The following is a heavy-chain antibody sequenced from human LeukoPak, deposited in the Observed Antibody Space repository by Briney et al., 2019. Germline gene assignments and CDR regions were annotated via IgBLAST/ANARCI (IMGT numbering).Heavy chain of an antibody. Sequence: PGGSLRLSCAASGFTFDDYAMHWVRQAPGKGLEWVSGISWNSGSIGYADSVKGRFTISRDNAKNSLYLQMNSLRAEDMALYYCAKGLGSSSWFCFDYWGQGTLVTVSS. D-gene: IGHD6-13*01. CDR1: GFTFDDYA. CDR2: ISWNSGSI. V-gene: IGHV3-9*03. J-gene: IGHJ4*02. CDR3: AKGLGSSSWFCFDY.